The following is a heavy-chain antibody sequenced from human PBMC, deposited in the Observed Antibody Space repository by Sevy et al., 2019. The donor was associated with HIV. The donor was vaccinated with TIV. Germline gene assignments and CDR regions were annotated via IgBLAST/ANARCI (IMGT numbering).Heavy chain of an antibody. CDR3: AGGFWSGFDY. CDR1: GFIFNSYT. D-gene: IGHD3-3*01. Sequence: GGSLRLSCVASGFIFNSYTMNWVRQAPGKGLEWVSSISGHGGSTYYTDSVKGRFTISRDNFRNTRELEMNSLRADDTAVYYCAGGFWSGFDYWGQVARVTV. J-gene: IGHJ4*02. CDR2: ISGHGGST. V-gene: IGHV3-23*01.